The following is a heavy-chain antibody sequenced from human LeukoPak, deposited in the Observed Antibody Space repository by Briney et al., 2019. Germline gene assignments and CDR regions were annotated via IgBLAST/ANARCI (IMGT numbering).Heavy chain of an antibody. CDR1: GGSISSSTYY. V-gene: IGHV4-39*07. CDR2: IYNSGST. Sequence: PSETLSLTCSVSGGSISSSTYYWGWIRQPPGKGLEWIGNIYNSGSTYYNPSLKSRVTISVDTSKNQFSLKLSSVTAADTAIYYCARYFHGSEKAYFDYWGQGTLVTVSS. D-gene: IGHD3-10*01. CDR3: ARYFHGSEKAYFDY. J-gene: IGHJ4*02.